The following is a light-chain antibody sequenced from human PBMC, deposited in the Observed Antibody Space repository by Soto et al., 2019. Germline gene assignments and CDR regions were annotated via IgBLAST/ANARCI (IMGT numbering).Light chain of an antibody. CDR1: QGISTT. CDR3: QQFNSYSWT. V-gene: IGKV1-13*02. J-gene: IGKJ1*01. CDR2: AAS. Sequence: AVQLTQSPSFLSASVGDRVTITCRASQGISTTLAWYQQKPGKAPKLLIYAASSLESGVPSRFSGSGSGTDFTLTISNLQPEDFATYYCQQFNSYSWTFGQGTKVEIK.